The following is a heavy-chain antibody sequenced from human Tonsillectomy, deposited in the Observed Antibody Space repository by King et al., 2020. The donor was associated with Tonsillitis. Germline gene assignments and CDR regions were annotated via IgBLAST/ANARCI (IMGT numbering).Heavy chain of an antibody. D-gene: IGHD3-22*01. Sequence: LQLQESGPGLVKPSETLSLTCTVSGGSISSSSYYWGWIRQPPGKGLEWIGSIYYSGSTYYNPSLKSRVTISVDTSKNQFSLKLSSVTAADTDVYYCAKHLCYHESSGYYYSNPFSVPIDYWGQGTLVTVSS. V-gene: IGHV4-39*01. CDR2: IYYSGST. J-gene: IGHJ4*02. CDR3: AKHLCYHESSGYYYSNPFSVPIDY. CDR1: GGSISSSSYY.